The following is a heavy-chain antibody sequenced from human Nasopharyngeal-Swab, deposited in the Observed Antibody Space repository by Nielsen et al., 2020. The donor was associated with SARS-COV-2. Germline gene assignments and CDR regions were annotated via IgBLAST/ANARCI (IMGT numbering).Heavy chain of an antibody. CDR2: ISSSSSTI. D-gene: IGHD3-10*01. J-gene: IGHJ5*02. V-gene: IGHV3-48*04. CDR1: GFTFSSYS. Sequence: GGSLRPSCAASGFTFSSYSMNWVRQAPGKGLEWVSYISSSSSTIYYADSVKGRFTISRDNAKNSLYLQMNSLRAEDTAVYYCARDQGEWFRELLNRFDPWGQGTLVTVSS. CDR3: ARDQGEWFRELLNRFDP.